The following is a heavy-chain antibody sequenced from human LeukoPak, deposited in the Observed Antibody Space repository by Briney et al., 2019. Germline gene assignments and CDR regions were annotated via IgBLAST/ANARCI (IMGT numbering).Heavy chain of an antibody. J-gene: IGHJ3*02. V-gene: IGHV1-2*02. D-gene: IGHD3-10*01. CDR1: GYTFTGYY. CDR3: ASGREYFGSGSHDDAFDM. Sequence: ASVKVSCKASGYTFTGYYLHWVRQAPGQELEWMGWINPNSGGTNSAQNFQGRVTMTRDTSITTAYMELNSLRSDDTAVYYCASGREYFGSGSHDDAFDMWGQGTMVTVSS. CDR2: INPNSGGT.